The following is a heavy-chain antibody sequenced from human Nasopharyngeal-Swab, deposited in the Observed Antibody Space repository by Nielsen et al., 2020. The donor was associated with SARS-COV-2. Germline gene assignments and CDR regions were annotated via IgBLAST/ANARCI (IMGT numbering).Heavy chain of an antibody. Sequence: WIRQPPGKGLESIGHMYSSGRTNYNPSLKRRVTMSLDTSRNQFSLRLNSVTAADTAVYFCARSRGNFYDYGMDVWGQGTTVTVSS. D-gene: IGHD3-10*01. CDR3: ARSRGNFYDYGMDV. V-gene: IGHV4-28*01. CDR2: MYSSGRT. J-gene: IGHJ6*02.